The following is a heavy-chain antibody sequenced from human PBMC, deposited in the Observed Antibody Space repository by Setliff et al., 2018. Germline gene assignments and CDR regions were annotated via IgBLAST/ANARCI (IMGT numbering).Heavy chain of an antibody. CDR2: IWYDGSNE. V-gene: IGHV3-30*02. CDR1: GFSFSDYA. Sequence: GGSLRLSCAASGFSFSDYAMHWVRQAPGKGLEWVAFIWYDGSNEHYGDSVKGRFTISRDNNNNSLYLQMNSLRNEDTALYYCVRSTSYLDRRGYKGYYFDHWGQGTPVTVSS. D-gene: IGHD3-22*01. J-gene: IGHJ4*02. CDR3: VRSTSYLDRRGYKGYYFDH.